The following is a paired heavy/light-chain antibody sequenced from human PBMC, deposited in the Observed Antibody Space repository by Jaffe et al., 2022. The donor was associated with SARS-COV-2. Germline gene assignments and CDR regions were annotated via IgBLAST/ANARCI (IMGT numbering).Light chain of an antibody. Sequence: EIVLTQSPDFQSVTPKEKVTITCRASQSIGSSLHWYQQKPDQSPKLLIKYASQSISGVPSRFSGSGSGTDFTLTINSLEAEDAAAYYCHQSSSLPGTFGGGTKVEIK. CDR1: QSIGSS. CDR2: YAS. V-gene: IGKV6D-21*02. J-gene: IGKJ4*01. CDR3: HQSSSLPGT.
Heavy chain of an antibody. CDR2: IYYSGST. D-gene: IGHD2-2*01. J-gene: IGHJ5*02. CDR3: ARTDYCSSTSCYWHTSLGPFDP. V-gene: IGHV4-59*08. CDR1: GGSISSYY. Sequence: QVQLQESGPGLVKPSETLSLTCTVSGGSISSYYWSWIRQPPGKGLEWIGYIYYSGSTNYNPSLKSRVTISVDTSKNQFSLKLSSVTAADTAVYYCARTDYCSSTSCYWHTSLGPFDPWGQGTLVTVSS.